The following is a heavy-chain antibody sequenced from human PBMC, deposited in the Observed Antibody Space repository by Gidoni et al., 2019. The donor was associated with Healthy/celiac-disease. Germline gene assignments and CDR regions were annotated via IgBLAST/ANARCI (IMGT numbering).Heavy chain of an antibody. D-gene: IGHD1-26*01. V-gene: IGHV4-59*08. Sequence: QVQLQESGPGLVKPSETLSLTCTVSGGSISSYYWSWIRQPPGKGLEWIGYIYYSGSTNYNPSLKSRVTISVDTSKNQFSLKLSSVTAADTAVYYCARHVGYYYYYGMDVWGQGTTVTVSS. CDR1: GGSISSYY. CDR2: IYYSGST. CDR3: ARHVGYYYYYGMDV. J-gene: IGHJ6*02.